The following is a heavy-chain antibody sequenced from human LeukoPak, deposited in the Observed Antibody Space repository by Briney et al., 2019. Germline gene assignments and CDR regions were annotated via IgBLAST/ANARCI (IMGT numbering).Heavy chain of an antibody. CDR3: ARDVGNFDY. V-gene: IGHV3-74*01. CDR2: INSDGIST. CDR1: GFTFSNYW. Sequence: GGSLRLSCAGSGFTFSNYWMHWVRQAPGKGLVWVSRINSDGISTGYADSVKGRFTVSRDNAKKTLYLQMNSLRAEDTAVYYCARDVGNFDYWGQGTLVTVSS. J-gene: IGHJ4*02.